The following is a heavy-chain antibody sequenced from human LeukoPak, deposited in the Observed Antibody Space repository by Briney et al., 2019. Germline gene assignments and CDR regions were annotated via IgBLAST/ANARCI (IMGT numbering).Heavy chain of an antibody. Sequence: MTGGSLRLSCAASGFTFSDYYMSWIRQAPGKGLEWVSYISSSGSTIYYADSVKGRFTISRDNAKNSLYLQMNSLRAEDTAVYYCAREYYYDCSGYFDYWGQGTLVTVSS. V-gene: IGHV3-11*01. CDR2: ISSSGSTI. J-gene: IGHJ4*02. D-gene: IGHD3-22*01. CDR3: AREYYYDCSGYFDY. CDR1: GFTFSDYY.